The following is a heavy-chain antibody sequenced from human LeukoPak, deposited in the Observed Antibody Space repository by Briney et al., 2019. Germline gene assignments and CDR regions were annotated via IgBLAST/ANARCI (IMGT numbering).Heavy chain of an antibody. CDR3: ARVNDYGDRYWYFDL. Sequence: ASVKVSCKASGYTFTSYGINWVRQAPGQGLEWMGWISAYNGNTNYAQKLQGRVTMTTDTSTSTAYMELRSLRSDDTAVYYCARVNDYGDRYWYFDLWGRGTLVTVSS. V-gene: IGHV1-18*01. J-gene: IGHJ2*01. CDR2: ISAYNGNT. CDR1: GYTFTSYG. D-gene: IGHD4-17*01.